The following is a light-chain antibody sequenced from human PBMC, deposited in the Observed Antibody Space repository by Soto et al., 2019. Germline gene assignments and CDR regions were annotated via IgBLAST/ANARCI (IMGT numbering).Light chain of an antibody. CDR2: GAS. Sequence: EIVMTQSPATLSLSPGERATLSCRASQSVSNSLAWHQQKPGQGPRLLIYGASTRAAGIPARFSGSGSGTDFTLTISSLQSEDFAVYYCQQYSKWPWTFGQGTKVEIK. CDR1: QSVSNS. V-gene: IGKV3-15*01. J-gene: IGKJ1*01. CDR3: QQYSKWPWT.